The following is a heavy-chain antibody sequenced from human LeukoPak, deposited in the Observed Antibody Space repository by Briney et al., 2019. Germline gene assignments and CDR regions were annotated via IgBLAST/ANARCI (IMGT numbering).Heavy chain of an antibody. V-gene: IGHV3-74*01. J-gene: IGHJ4*02. Sequence: GGSLRLSCAVSGSTFSNYWMHWVRQVPGKGLEWVSRVNGDGTTTYYADSVKGRFTISRDNAKNTLFLQMNSLKAEDTAVYFCARDPSNTAHYFDYWGQGTLVTVST. CDR3: ARDPSNTAHYFDY. D-gene: IGHD5-18*01. CDR1: GSTFSNYW. CDR2: VNGDGTTT.